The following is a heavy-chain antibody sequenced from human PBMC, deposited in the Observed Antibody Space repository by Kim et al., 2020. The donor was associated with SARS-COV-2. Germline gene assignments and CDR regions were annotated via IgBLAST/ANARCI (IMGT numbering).Heavy chain of an antibody. J-gene: IGHJ6*02. CDR3: AKDPYYYDTSGPIFYHYFYGMDV. V-gene: IGHV3-30*18. Sequence: GGSLRLSCAVSGFTFNSYGIHWVRQAPGKGLEWVAVISYDGSNKYYADSVKGRFTISRDNSKNTLYLQMNSLRAEDTAVYFCAKDPYYYDTSGPIFYHYFYGMDVWGQGATVTVSS. D-gene: IGHD3-22*01. CDR1: GFTFNSYG. CDR2: ISYDGSNK.